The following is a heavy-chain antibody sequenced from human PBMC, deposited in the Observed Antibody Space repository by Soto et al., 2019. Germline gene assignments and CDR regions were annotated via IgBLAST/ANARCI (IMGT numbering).Heavy chain of an antibody. D-gene: IGHD6-13*01. Sequence: PGGSLRLSCAASGFTFSSYIMNWVRQAPGKGLEWVSYISSSSSTIYYADSVKGRFTISRDNAKNSLYLQMNSLRAEDTAVYYCATQHPRPVFHAIWGQGTMVTVSS. V-gene: IGHV3-48*01. CDR3: ATQHPRPVFHAI. CDR1: GFTFSSYI. CDR2: ISSSSSTI. J-gene: IGHJ3*02.